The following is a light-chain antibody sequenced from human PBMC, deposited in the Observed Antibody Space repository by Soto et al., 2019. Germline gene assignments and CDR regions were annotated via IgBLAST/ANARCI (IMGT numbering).Light chain of an antibody. J-gene: IGKJ2*01. V-gene: IGKV2-24*01. Sequence: DIVMTQTPLSSPVTLGQPASISCRSSQSLLHSDGSTYLSWLQQRPGQPPRLLIYKISNRLSGXPXRXXGSGAGTDFTLKISRVEADDVGVYYCMQATQYPPYTFGQGTKLEI. CDR1: QSLLHSDGSTY. CDR3: MQATQYPPYT. CDR2: KIS.